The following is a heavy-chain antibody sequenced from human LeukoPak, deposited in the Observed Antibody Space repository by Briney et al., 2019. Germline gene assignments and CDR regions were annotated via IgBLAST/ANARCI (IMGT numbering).Heavy chain of an antibody. J-gene: IGHJ6*02. Sequence: SETLSLTCTVSGDSISSSSYYWGWIRQPPGTGLEWIGSIYYTGYTYDNPSLRSRITMSVDTPKNQFSLRLSSVTAADTAVYYCARQGAVTPRRTRYYAMDVWGPGTTVTVSS. V-gene: IGHV4-39*01. D-gene: IGHD4-17*01. CDR3: ARQGAVTPRRTRYYAMDV. CDR1: GDSISSSSYY. CDR2: IYYTGYT.